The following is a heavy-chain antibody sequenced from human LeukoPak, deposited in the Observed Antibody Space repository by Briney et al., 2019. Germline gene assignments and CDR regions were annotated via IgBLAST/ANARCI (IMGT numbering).Heavy chain of an antibody. J-gene: IGHJ4*02. CDR2: TSTGGMTV. V-gene: IGHV3-48*03. Sequence: GGSLILSCAHSGFNLSDYEMNWLRQAPRKGLEWLSYTSTGGMTVKYADSVKGRFTISRDNARSSLYLQMTNLRVEDTAVYFCARGVTVTYYFDHWGQGILVAVSS. CDR3: ARGVTVTYYFDH. D-gene: IGHD4-17*01. CDR1: GFNLSDYE.